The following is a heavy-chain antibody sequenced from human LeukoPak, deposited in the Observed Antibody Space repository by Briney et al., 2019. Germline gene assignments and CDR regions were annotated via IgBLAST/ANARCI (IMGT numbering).Heavy chain of an antibody. Sequence: PSETLSLTCAVSGYSISSGYYWGWIRQPPGKGLEWIGSIYHSGSTYYNPSLKSRVTISVDTSKNQFSLKLSSVTAADTAVYYCASPGSLKTNAFDIWGQGTMVTVSS. CDR3: ASPGSLKTNAFDI. J-gene: IGHJ3*02. CDR2: IYHSGST. V-gene: IGHV4-38-2*01. CDR1: GYSISSGYY. D-gene: IGHD1-14*01.